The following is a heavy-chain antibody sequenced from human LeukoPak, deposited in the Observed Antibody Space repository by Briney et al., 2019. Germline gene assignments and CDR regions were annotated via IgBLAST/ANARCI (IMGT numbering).Heavy chain of an antibody. V-gene: IGHV4-4*07. J-gene: IGHJ5*02. Sequence: SETLSLTCTVSGGSISSYYWSWIRQPAGKGLERIGRIYTSGSTNYNPSLKSRVTMSVDTSKNQFSLKLSSVTAADTAVYYCARDMVRGVYTWFDPWGQGTLVTVSS. D-gene: IGHD3-10*01. CDR1: GGSISSYY. CDR2: IYTSGST. CDR3: ARDMVRGVYTWFDP.